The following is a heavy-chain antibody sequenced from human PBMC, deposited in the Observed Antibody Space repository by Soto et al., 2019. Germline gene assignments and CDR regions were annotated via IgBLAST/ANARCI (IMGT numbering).Heavy chain of an antibody. CDR1: GFTFSSYG. V-gene: IGHV3-33*01. CDR2: IWYDGSNK. J-gene: IGHJ6*02. CDR3: ARVGGYSYGYLYYYYGMDV. Sequence: GGSLRLSCAASGFTFSSYGMHWVRQAPGKGLEWVAVIWYDGSNKYYADSVKGRFTISRDNSKNTLYLQMNSLRAEDTAVYYCARVGGYSYGYLYYYYGMDVWGQGTTVTVSS. D-gene: IGHD5-18*01.